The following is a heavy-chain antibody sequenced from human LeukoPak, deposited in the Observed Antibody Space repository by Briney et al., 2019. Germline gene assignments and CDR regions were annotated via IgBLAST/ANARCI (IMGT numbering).Heavy chain of an antibody. D-gene: IGHD1-26*01. Sequence: GGSLKIPRKGSGYSFTPYWIAWVGQMPEKGLEWMGMIYPGDSDTRYSPSFQGQVTISADKSISTAYLQWSSLKASDTAMYYCARRAVGATDYWGQGTLVTVSP. CDR2: IYPGDSDT. CDR3: ARRAVGATDY. CDR1: GYSFTPYW. V-gene: IGHV5-51*01. J-gene: IGHJ4*02.